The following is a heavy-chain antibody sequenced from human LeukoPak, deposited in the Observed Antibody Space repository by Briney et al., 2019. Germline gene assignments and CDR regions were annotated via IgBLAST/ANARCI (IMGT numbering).Heavy chain of an antibody. D-gene: IGHD2-2*01. CDR2: INPNSGGT. V-gene: IGHV1-2*02. Sequence: GASVKVSCKASGYIFTDYYIHWVRQAPGQGLEWMGWINPNSGGTNYAQKFQDRVTMTRDTSITTAYMELNRLKSDDTAVYYCARDRGFCGRTRCPWGQGTLVTVSS. CDR1: GYIFTDYY. CDR3: ARDRGFCGRTRCP. J-gene: IGHJ5*02.